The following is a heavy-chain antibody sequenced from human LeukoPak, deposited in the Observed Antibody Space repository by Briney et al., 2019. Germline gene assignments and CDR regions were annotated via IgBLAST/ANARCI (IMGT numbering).Heavy chain of an antibody. V-gene: IGHV1-2*02. CDR2: INPNSGGT. CDR1: GYTFTDYY. D-gene: IGHD6-13*01. CDR3: ARDHRLGAAGTRTNHFDY. Sequence: ASVKVSCKASGYTFTDYYIHWVRQAPGQELEWMGWINPNSGGTNYAQKFQDRVTMTRDTSIRTAYMELSSLRSDDTAVYYCARDHRLGAAGTRTNHFDYWGQGTLVTVSS. J-gene: IGHJ4*02.